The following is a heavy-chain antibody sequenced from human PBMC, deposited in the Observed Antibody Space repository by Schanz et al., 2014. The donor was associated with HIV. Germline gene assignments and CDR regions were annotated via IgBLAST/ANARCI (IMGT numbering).Heavy chain of an antibody. CDR3: TTRRVLGVVQDF. CDR2: IKTKTDGGTT. CDR1: GFTFNYAW. J-gene: IGHJ4*02. Sequence: EVQLVESGGGLVQPGRSLRLSCAASGFTFNYAWMSWVRQAPGKGLEWVGHIKTKTDGGTTDYAAPVKGRFTISRDDSKNTLYLQMNSLKTEDTAVYFCTTRRVLGVVQDFWGRRTLVTVSS. D-gene: IGHD3-3*01. V-gene: IGHV3-15*01.